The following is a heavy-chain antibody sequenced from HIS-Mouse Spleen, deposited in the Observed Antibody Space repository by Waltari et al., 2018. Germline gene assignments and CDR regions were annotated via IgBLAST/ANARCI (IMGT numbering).Heavy chain of an antibody. CDR2: INHSGST. CDR1: GGSFSGYY. D-gene: IGHD2-15*01. Sequence: QVQLQQWGAGLLKPSETLSLTCAVYGGSFSGYYWSWIRQPPGKGLEWIGEINHSGSTNYIPALKSRVTISVDTSKNQFSLKLSSVTAADTAVYYCARLGGFKALSFDYWGQGTLVTVSS. J-gene: IGHJ4*02. CDR3: ARLGGFKALSFDY. V-gene: IGHV4-34*01.